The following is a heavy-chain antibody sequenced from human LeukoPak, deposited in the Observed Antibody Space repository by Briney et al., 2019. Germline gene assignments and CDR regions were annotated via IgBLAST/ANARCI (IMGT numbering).Heavy chain of an antibody. CDR2: ISSSSSTI. CDR1: GFTFSSYS. V-gene: IGHV3-48*01. J-gene: IGHJ4*02. CDR3: AKSTGITIFGVAPNTVDY. Sequence: GGSLRLSCAASGFTFSSYSMNWVRQAPGKGLEWVSYISSSSSTIYYADSVKGRFTISRDNSKNTLYLQMNSLRAEDTAVYYCAKSTGITIFGVAPNTVDYWGQGTLVTVSS. D-gene: IGHD3-3*01.